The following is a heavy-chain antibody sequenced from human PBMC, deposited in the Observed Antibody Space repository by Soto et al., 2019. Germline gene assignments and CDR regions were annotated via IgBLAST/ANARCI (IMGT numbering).Heavy chain of an antibody. V-gene: IGHV3-21*01. Sequence: EVQLVESGGGLVQPGGSLRLSCAASGFTFSSYSMNWVRQAPGKGLEWVSSISSSSSYIYYADSVKGRFTISRDNAKNSLYLQMNSLRAEDTAVYYCARVFWSGYYSVDYWGQGTLVTVSS. CDR2: ISSSSSYI. D-gene: IGHD3-3*01. CDR1: GFTFSSYS. J-gene: IGHJ4*02. CDR3: ARVFWSGYYSVDY.